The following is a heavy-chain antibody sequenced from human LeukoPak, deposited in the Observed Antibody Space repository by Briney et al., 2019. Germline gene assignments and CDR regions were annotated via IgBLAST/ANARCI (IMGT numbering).Heavy chain of an antibody. Sequence: SQTLSLTCTVSAGSITSSSYYWHWIRQPAGKGLEWIVRIYPTERTQNHPSLETRATVLLATTEYQFSLKLSSVTADNTAVYYCARPSDYVDFQQWGQGTLVTVS. J-gene: IGHJ1*01. D-gene: IGHD4/OR15-4a*01. CDR2: IYPTERT. V-gene: IGHV4-61*02. CDR3: ARPSDYVDFQQ. CDR1: AGSITSSSYY.